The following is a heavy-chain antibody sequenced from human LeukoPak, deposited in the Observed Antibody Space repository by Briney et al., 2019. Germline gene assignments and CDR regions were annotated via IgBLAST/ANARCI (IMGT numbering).Heavy chain of an antibody. D-gene: IGHD2-15*01. CDR2: IKTKSEGGAT. V-gene: IGHV3-15*01. Sequence: GGSLRLSCTASGFTFTDAWISWVRQAPGRGLEWVCRIKTKSEGGATDYAAPVNGRFTISRDDSNNTLYLQMNSLKTEDTAVYYCTTDTRYSPYNPIDYWGQGTLVTVSS. CDR1: GFTFTDAW. CDR3: TTDTRYSPYNPIDY. J-gene: IGHJ4*02.